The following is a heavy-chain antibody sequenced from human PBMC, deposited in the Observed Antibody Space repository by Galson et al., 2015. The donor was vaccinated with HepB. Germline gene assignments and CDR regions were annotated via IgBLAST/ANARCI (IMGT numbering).Heavy chain of an antibody. CDR2: IRSENYGGTI. J-gene: IGHJ4*02. V-gene: IGHV3-49*03. CDR1: GFALGDYA. CDR3: SRSSVSGVYYFAS. Sequence: SLRLSCAVSGFALGDYALSWFRQAPGKGLEWVGFIRSENYGGTIEYAASVRGRFNISRDDSRNTAYLQMSGLEIQDTGVYYCSRSSVSGVYYFASWGQGTLVTVSS. D-gene: IGHD6-19*01.